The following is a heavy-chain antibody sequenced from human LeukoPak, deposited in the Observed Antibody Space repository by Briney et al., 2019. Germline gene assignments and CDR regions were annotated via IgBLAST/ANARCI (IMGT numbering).Heavy chain of an antibody. J-gene: IGHJ4*02. CDR3: ARDSEGRFADYYGSGSYD. CDR2: IYSGGST. V-gene: IGHV3-66*01. Sequence: GGSLRLSCAASGFTFSSYAMHWVRQAPGKGLEWVSVIYSGGSTYYADSVKGRFTISRDNSKNTLYLQMNSLRAEDTAVYYCARDSEGRFADYYGSGSYDWGQGTLVTVSS. D-gene: IGHD3-10*01. CDR1: GFTFSSYA.